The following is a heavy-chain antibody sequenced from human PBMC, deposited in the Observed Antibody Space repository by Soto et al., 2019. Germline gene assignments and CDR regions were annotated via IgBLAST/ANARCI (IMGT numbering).Heavy chain of an antibody. V-gene: IGHV3-74*01. CDR1: GFIFSSYW. D-gene: IGHD1-26*01. Sequence: EVQLEESGGDLVQPGGSLRLSCTASGFIFSSYWMHWVRQAPGKGLVWVSRINADGGTTTYAESVKGGFTISRDKARNTLYLQMNSLRPEDTALYYCVRVGSGSYSWRDPWGQGTMVTVSS. J-gene: IGHJ5*02. CDR3: VRVGSGSYSWRDP. CDR2: INADGGTT.